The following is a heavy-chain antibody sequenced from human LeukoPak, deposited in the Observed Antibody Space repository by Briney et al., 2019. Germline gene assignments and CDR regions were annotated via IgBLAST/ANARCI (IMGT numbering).Heavy chain of an antibody. CDR3: ARVIVVVTGNYMDV. CDR2: IKQDGSEK. J-gene: IGHJ6*03. CDR1: GFTFSSRDW. Sequence: GGSLRLSCVASGFTFSSRDWMTWVRQAPGKGLEWVANIKQDGSEKNYVDSVKGRFTISRDNAKNSVDLQMNSLRGEDTAVYYCARVIVVVTGNYMDVWGKGTTVTISS. V-gene: IGHV3-7*01. D-gene: IGHD2-21*02.